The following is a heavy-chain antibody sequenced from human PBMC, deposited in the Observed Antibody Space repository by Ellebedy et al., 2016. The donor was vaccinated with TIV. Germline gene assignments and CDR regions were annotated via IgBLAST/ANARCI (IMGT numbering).Heavy chain of an antibody. J-gene: IGHJ6*02. CDR2: IGTTGNTV. Sequence: PGGSLRLSCTASGLTSSSNSMNWVRQAPAKGLEWVSCIGTTGNTVYYADSVKGRFTISRDNAMNSLYLEMNSLRDEDPAVYYCARVRGTYAYGMDVWGQGTTVTVSS. CDR3: ARVRGTYAYGMDV. D-gene: IGHD3-16*01. V-gene: IGHV3-48*02. CDR1: GLTSSSNS.